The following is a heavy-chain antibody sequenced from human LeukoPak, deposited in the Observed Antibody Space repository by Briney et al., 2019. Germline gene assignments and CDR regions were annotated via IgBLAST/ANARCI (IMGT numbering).Heavy chain of an antibody. CDR1: GYSISSGYY. Sequence: SETLSLTCTVSGYSISSGYYWGWIRQPPGKGLEWIGSIYHSGSTYYNPSLKSRVTISVDTSKNQFSLKLSSVTAADTAVYYCARTFGSSGYYFEYYFDYWGQGTLVTVSS. V-gene: IGHV4-38-2*02. J-gene: IGHJ4*02. D-gene: IGHD3-22*01. CDR2: IYHSGST. CDR3: ARTFGSSGYYFEYYFDY.